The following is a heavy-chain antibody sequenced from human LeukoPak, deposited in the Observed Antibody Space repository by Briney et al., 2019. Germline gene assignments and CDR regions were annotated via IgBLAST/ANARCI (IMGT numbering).Heavy chain of an antibody. CDR3: ARDRLEWLLGLDP. V-gene: IGHV4-61*02. CDR2: IYTSGST. J-gene: IGHJ5*02. D-gene: IGHD3-3*01. CDR1: GGSISSGSYY. Sequence: PSETLSLTCTVSGGSISSGSYYWSWIRQPGGKGLEWIERIYTSGSTNYNPSLKSRVTISENTYKNQFSLKLSSVTAADTAVYYCARDRLEWLLGLDPWGQGTLVTVSS.